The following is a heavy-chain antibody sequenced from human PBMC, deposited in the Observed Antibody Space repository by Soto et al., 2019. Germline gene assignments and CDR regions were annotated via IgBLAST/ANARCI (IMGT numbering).Heavy chain of an antibody. CDR1: GYTFTSYA. CDR3: ARPTQSITGPFFDY. J-gene: IGHJ4*02. D-gene: IGHD1-20*01. V-gene: IGHV1-3*01. CDR2: INAGNGNT. Sequence: APVKVSCKAPGYTFTSYAMHWVRQAPGQRLEWMGWINAGNGNTKYSQKFQGRVTITRDTSASTAYMELSSLRSEDTAVYYCARPTQSITGPFFDYWGQGTLVTVSS.